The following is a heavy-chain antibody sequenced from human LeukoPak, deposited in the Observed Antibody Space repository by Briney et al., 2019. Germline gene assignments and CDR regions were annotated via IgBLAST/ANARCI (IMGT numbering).Heavy chain of an antibody. Sequence: GGSLRLSCAASGFTFNNYAMHWARQAPGKGLEWITIISYDGNKKSYADSVKGRFTISRDTSQNTLYLQMSSLRAEDTAVYYCARDLRWFVESNQFDYWGQGTLVTVSS. D-gene: IGHD3-10*01. CDR1: GFTFNNYA. V-gene: IGHV3-30-3*01. CDR3: ARDLRWFVESNQFDY. CDR2: ISYDGNKK. J-gene: IGHJ4*02.